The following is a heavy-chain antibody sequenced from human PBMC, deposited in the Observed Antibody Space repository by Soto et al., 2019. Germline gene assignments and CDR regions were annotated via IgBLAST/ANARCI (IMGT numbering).Heavy chain of an antibody. CDR2: INPSGGST. D-gene: IGHD3-16*02. V-gene: IGHV1-46*01. CDR1: GYTFTSYY. J-gene: IGHJ3*02. Sequence: ASVKVSCKASGYTFTSYYMHWVRQAPGQGLEWMGIINPSGGSTSYAQKFQGRVTMTRDTSTSTVYMELSSLRSEDTAVYYCAIASFVIPGAFDIWGQGTMVSVSS. CDR3: AIASFVIPGAFDI.